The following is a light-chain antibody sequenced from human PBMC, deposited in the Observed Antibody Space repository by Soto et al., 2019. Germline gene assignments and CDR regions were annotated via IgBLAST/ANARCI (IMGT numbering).Light chain of an antibody. CDR3: QQYNNWPPWT. Sequence: EIVMAQSPATLSVSPGERATLSCRASQSVSSNLAWYQQKPRQAPRLLIYGASTRATGIPARCSGSGSVTEFTLTFSSLQSEDFAVYYCQQYNNWPPWTFGQGTKVDIK. V-gene: IGKV3-15*01. CDR2: GAS. J-gene: IGKJ1*01. CDR1: QSVSSN.